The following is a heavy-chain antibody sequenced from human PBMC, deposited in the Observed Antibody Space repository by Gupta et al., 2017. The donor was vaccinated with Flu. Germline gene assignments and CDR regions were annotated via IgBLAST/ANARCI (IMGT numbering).Heavy chain of an antibody. CDR2: ISGSRRYL. CDR1: GFTFSTFS. J-gene: IGHJ4*02. D-gene: IGHD1-26*01. V-gene: IGHV3-21*01. Sequence: EVQLVESGGGLVKPGGSLRLSCAASGFTFSTFSMTWVRQAPGKGLEWVSSISGSRRYLYYADSVKGRFTISRDNARNSLYLQMNSLRVEDTAVYYCARARETPPLIEGASQDWGQGTLVTVSS. CDR3: ARARETPPLIEGASQD.